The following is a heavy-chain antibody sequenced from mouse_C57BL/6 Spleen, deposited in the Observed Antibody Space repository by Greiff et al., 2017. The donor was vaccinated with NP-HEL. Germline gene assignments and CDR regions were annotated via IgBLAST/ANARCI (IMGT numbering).Heavy chain of an antibody. J-gene: IGHJ4*01. V-gene: IGHV5-12*01. CDR3: ARGGYDSSEDYAMDY. CDR1: GFTFSDYY. Sequence: EVNVVESGGGLVQPGGSLKLSCAASGFTFSDYYMYWVRQTPEKRLEWVAYISNGGGSTYYPDTVKGRFTISRDNAKNTLYLQMSRLKSEDTAMYYCARGGYDSSEDYAMDYWGQGTSVTVSS. CDR2: ISNGGGST. D-gene: IGHD2-4*01.